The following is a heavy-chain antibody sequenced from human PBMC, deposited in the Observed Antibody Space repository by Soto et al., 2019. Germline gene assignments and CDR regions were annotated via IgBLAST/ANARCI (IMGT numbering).Heavy chain of an antibody. Sequence: PGGSLRLSCAASGFTFSDNWMTWVRQAPGKGLAWVANIKEDGSEKFYLDSVKGRFTISRDNARNSVYLQMNGLRAEDTAVYYCARFPRGYSYGHFDYWGQGTLVTVSS. D-gene: IGHD5-18*01. CDR2: IKEDGSEK. J-gene: IGHJ4*02. CDR3: ARFPRGYSYGHFDY. CDR1: GFTFSDNW. V-gene: IGHV3-7*02.